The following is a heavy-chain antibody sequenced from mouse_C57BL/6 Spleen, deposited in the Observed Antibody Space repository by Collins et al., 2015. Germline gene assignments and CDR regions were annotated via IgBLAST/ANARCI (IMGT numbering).Heavy chain of an antibody. J-gene: IGHJ1*03. CDR3: ARVGSHWYFDV. CDR1: GYSITSGYY. CDR2: ISYDGSN. V-gene: IGHV3-6*01. Sequence: DVQLQESGPGLVKPSQSLSLTCSVTGYSITSGYYWNWIRQFPGNKLEWMGYISYDGSNNYNPSLKNRISITRDTSKNQFFLKLNSVTTEDTATYYCARVGSHWYFDVWGTGTTVTVSS.